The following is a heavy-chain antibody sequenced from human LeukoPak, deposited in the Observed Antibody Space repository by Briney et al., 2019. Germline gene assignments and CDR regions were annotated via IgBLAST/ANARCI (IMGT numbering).Heavy chain of an antibody. CDR1: GGSISSSSYY. Sequence: SETLSLTCTVSGGSISSSSYYWGWIRQPPGKGLEWIGSIYYSGSTYYNPSLESRVTISVDTSKNQFSLKLSSVTAADTAVYYCASLLMITFGGVDYWGQGTLVTVSS. D-gene: IGHD3-16*01. CDR3: ASLLMITFGGVDY. J-gene: IGHJ4*02. CDR2: IYYSGST. V-gene: IGHV4-39*01.